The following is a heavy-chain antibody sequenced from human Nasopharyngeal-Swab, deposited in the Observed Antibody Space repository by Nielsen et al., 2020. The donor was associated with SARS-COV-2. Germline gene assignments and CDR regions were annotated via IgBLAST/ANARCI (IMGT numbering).Heavy chain of an antibody. Sequence: VRQAPGKGLEWVAVISYDGSNKYYADSAKGRFTISRDNSKNTLYLQMNSLRAEDTAVYYCAKHSGWYYFDYWGQGTLVTVSS. CDR2: ISYDGSNK. CDR3: AKHSGWYYFDY. V-gene: IGHV3-30*18. J-gene: IGHJ4*02. D-gene: IGHD6-19*01.